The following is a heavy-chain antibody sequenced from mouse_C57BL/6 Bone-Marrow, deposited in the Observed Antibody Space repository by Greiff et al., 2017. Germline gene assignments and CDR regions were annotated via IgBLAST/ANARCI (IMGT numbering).Heavy chain of an antibody. CDR3: ARSSIYDGYPFAY. CDR1: DSEVFPIAY. CDR2: ILPSIGRT. D-gene: IGHD2-3*01. V-gene: IGHV15-2*01. Sequence: LQQSGSELRSPGSSVKLSCKDFDSEVFPIAYMSWVRQKPGHGFEWIGGILPSIGRTIYGEKFEDKATLDADTLSNTAYLELNSLTSEDSAIYYCARSSIYDGYPFAYWGQGTLVTVSA. J-gene: IGHJ3*01.